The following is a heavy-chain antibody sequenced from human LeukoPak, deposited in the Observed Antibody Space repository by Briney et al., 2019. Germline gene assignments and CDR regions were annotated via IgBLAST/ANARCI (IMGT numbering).Heavy chain of an antibody. J-gene: IGHJ3*02. Sequence: GGSLRLSSATSGFTLSSYWMHWVRQVPGKGLEWLSRINNDGVSTSYADSVKGRFTISRDNAKNSLYLQMNSLRAEDTAVYYCARVEGSSWYGAFDIWGQGTMVTVSS. CDR3: ARVEGSSWYGAFDI. CDR1: GFTLSSYW. D-gene: IGHD6-13*01. V-gene: IGHV3-74*01. CDR2: INNDGVST.